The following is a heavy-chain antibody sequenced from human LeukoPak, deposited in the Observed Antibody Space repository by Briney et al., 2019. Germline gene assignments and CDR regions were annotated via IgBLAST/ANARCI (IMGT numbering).Heavy chain of an antibody. CDR2: IHSGGNT. Sequence: GGSLRLSCAASGFTVSSNYMAWVRQAPGKGLEWVSGIHSGGNTYYADSVKGRFTISRDNSKNTLYLRMNSLRAEDSAVYYCAKVAFYDSSGFDYWGQGTLVTVSS. V-gene: IGHV3-66*01. D-gene: IGHD3-22*01. CDR1: GFTVSSNY. CDR3: AKVAFYDSSGFDY. J-gene: IGHJ4*02.